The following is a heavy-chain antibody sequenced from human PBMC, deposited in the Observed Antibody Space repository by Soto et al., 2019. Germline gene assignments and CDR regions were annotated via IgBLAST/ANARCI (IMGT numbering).Heavy chain of an antibody. J-gene: IGHJ3*02. CDR1: GASIGSSTYY. CDR3: ARPLGGGGLDI. CDR2: IYYSGTT. Sequence: QLQLQESGPGLVKPSETLSLTCTVSGASIGSSTYYWAWIRQPPGKGLEWIGTIYYSGTTYYHPSLKSRVTXSXXTSKNQSPLKLSSVTAADTALYYCARPLGGGGLDIWGQGTMVTVSS. D-gene: IGHD2-15*01. V-gene: IGHV4-39*01.